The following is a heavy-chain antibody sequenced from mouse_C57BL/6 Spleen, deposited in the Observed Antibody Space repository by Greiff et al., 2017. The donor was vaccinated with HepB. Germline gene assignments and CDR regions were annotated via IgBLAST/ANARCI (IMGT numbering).Heavy chain of an antibody. J-gene: IGHJ4*01. D-gene: IGHD2-3*01. CDR1: GFTFSSYG. CDR3: ARVGLLSAMDY. CDR2: ISSGGSYT. V-gene: IGHV5-6*02. Sequence: DVMLVESGGDLVKPGGSLKLSCAASGFTFSSYGMSWVRQTPDKRLEWVATISSGGSYTYYPDSVKGRFTISRDNAKNTLYLQMSSLKSEDTAMYYCARVGLLSAMDYWGQGTSVTVSS.